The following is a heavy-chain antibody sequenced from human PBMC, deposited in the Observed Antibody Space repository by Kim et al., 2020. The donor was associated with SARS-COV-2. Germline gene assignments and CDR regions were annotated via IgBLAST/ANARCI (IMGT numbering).Heavy chain of an antibody. D-gene: IGHD2-15*01. CDR2: INHSGSI. J-gene: IGHJ4*02. Sequence: SETLSLTCAVYGGSFSGYYWSWIRQPPGKGLEWIGEINHSGSINYNPSLKSRVTISVDTSKNQFSLKLRSVTAADTAVYYCAREMATLGEDYFNYWGQGTLLSVSS. V-gene: IGHV4-34*01. CDR1: GGSFSGYY. CDR3: AREMATLGEDYFNY.